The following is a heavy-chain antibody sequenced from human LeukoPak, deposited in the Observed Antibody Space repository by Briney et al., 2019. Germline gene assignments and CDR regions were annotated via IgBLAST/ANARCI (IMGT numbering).Heavy chain of an antibody. V-gene: IGHV4-59*08. D-gene: IGHD6-6*01. CDR2: IYYSGST. Sequence: SETLSLTCTVSGGSISSYYWSWIRQPPGKGLEWIGYIYYSGSTNYNPSLKSRVTISVDTSKNQFSLKLSSVTAADTAVYYCVRGSSSAAYWGQGTLVTFSS. CDR1: GGSISSYY. CDR3: VRGSSSAAY. J-gene: IGHJ4*02.